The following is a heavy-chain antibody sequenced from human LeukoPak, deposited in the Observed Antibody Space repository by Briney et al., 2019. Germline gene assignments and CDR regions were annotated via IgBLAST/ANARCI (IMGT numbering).Heavy chain of an antibody. CDR2: ISAYNGNT. J-gene: IGHJ4*02. V-gene: IGHV1-18*01. CDR1: GYTFTSYG. Sequence: GASVKVSCKASGYTFTSYGNSWVRQAPGQGLEWMGWISAYNGNTNYAQKLQGRVTMTTDTSTSTAYMELRSLRSDDTAVYYCARVYCSGGSCYLGGFDYWGQGTLVTVSS. CDR3: ARVYCSGGSCYLGGFDY. D-gene: IGHD2-15*01.